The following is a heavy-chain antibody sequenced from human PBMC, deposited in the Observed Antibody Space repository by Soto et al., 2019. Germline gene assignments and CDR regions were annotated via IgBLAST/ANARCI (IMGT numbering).Heavy chain of an antibody. CDR1: GGSISSGGYS. CDR2: IYHSGST. V-gene: IGHV4-30-2*01. D-gene: IGHD3-10*01. CDR3: ARAHGSGWGAFDI. J-gene: IGHJ3*02. Sequence: QLQLQESGSGLVKPSQTLSLTCAVSGGSISSGGYSWSWIRQPPGKGLEWIGYIYHSGSTYYNPPXTXRXXISVDRSTNQFSLKLSSVTAADTAVYYCARAHGSGWGAFDIWGQGTMVTVSS.